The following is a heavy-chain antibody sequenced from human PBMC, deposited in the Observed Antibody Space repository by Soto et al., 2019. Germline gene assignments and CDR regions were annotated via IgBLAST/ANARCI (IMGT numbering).Heavy chain of an antibody. CDR2: IYWDDDK. Sequence: QITLKESGPTLVKPTQTLTLTCTFSGFSLSSTRMAVGWIRQPPGKALEWLALIYWDDDKRYSPFLKSRLTITNDTSKNQVVLTMSTMDPVDTARYYCAHIVVASLGYYFDYWGPGTLVNVSS. CDR1: GFSLSSTRMA. J-gene: IGHJ4*02. V-gene: IGHV2-5*02. D-gene: IGHD5-12*01. CDR3: AHIVVASLGYYFDY.